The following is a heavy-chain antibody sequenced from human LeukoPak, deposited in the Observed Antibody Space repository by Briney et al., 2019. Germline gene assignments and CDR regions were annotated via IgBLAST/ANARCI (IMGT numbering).Heavy chain of an antibody. J-gene: IGHJ4*02. D-gene: IGHD4-17*01. CDR1: GGSINSYY. V-gene: IGHV4-59*01. CDR2: IYYSGST. CDR3: ASYGPQGGMSHY. Sequence: SETLSLTCTVSGGSINSYYWTWIRQPPGKGLEWIAYIYYSGSTNYNPSLKSRVTISLDTSKNQFSPKLSSVTAADTAVYYCASYGPQGGMSHYWGQGTLVTVSS.